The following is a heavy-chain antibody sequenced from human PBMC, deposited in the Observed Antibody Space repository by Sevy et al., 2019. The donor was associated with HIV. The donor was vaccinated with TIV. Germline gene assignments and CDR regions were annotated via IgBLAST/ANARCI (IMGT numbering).Heavy chain of an antibody. Sequence: ASVKVSCKASGYSITGNYMHWVRQAPGQGLEWMGWMNPKSGETKHAQKFQGRVTMTRDTSTSTAYMELTSLRSDDTAVYYCAKDREWFGGYFDIWGQGTIITVSS. J-gene: IGHJ3*02. CDR2: MNPKSGET. D-gene: IGHD3-10*01. V-gene: IGHV1-2*02. CDR3: AKDREWFGGYFDI. CDR1: GYSITGNY.